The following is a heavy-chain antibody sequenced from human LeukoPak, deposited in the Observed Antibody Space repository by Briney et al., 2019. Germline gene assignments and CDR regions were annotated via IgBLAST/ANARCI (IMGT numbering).Heavy chain of an antibody. D-gene: IGHD6-19*01. CDR2: IYYSGTT. CDR1: AGSISSYY. J-gene: IGHJ3*02. Sequence: PSETLSLTCTVSAGSISSYYWSWIRQPPGKGLEWIGYIYYSGTTNYNPSLKSRVTISVDTSKNQFSLKLSSVTAADTAVYYCARRYSSGWSRGETGAFDIWGQGTMVTVSS. V-gene: IGHV4-59*01. CDR3: ARRYSSGWSRGETGAFDI.